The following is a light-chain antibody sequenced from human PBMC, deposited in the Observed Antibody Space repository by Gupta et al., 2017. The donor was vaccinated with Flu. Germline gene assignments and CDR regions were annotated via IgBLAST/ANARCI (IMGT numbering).Light chain of an antibody. CDR3: QQRYNWPSLS. CDR1: QSISTY. J-gene: IGKJ4*01. V-gene: IGKV3-11*01. Sequence: ETVLPPSPVTLSLSPGERATLSCRASQSISTYLAWYQQKPGQAPRLLIYDASNRATGIPARFSGRGSGTDFTLTISSLEPEDFAVYYCQQRYNWPSLSFGGGTKVDMK. CDR2: DAS.